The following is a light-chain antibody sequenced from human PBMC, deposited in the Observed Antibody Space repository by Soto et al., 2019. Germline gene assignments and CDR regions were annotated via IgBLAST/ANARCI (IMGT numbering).Light chain of an antibody. J-gene: IGKJ1*01. Sequence: DIQMTQSPSTLSASVGDRVTITCRASQSIGSWVAWYQQKPGRAPNLLIHKASHLESGVPSRFSGSGSGTEFTLTISSLQPDDFATYYCQQYNTFWTFGPGTKVDIK. CDR1: QSIGSW. V-gene: IGKV1-5*03. CDR2: KAS. CDR3: QQYNTFWT.